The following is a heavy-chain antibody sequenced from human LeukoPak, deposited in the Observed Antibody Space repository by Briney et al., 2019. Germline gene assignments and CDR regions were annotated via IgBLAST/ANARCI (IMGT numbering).Heavy chain of an antibody. Sequence: TGGSLRLSCAASGFTFSSYAMSWVRQAPGKGLEWVSAISGSGGSTYYADSVKGRFTISRDNSKNTLYLQMNSLRAEDTAVYYCANSLVAARPYYFDYWGQGTLVTVSS. CDR2: ISGSGGST. V-gene: IGHV3-23*01. CDR3: ANSLVAARPYYFDY. CDR1: GFTFSSYA. D-gene: IGHD2-15*01. J-gene: IGHJ4*02.